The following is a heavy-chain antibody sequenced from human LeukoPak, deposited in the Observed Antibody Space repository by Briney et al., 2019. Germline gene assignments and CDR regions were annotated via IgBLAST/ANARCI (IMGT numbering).Heavy chain of an antibody. D-gene: IGHD6-19*01. CDR3: AREGYSSGWFAY. J-gene: IGHJ5*01. V-gene: IGHV1-2*02. CDR2: INPNSGGT. Sequence: ASVKVSCKASGYTFTDYYMHWVRQAPGQGLEWMGWINPNSGGTKYAQKFQGRVTMTRDTSISTAYMELSRLRSDDTAVYYCAREGYSSGWFAYWGQGTLVTVSS. CDR1: GYTFTDYY.